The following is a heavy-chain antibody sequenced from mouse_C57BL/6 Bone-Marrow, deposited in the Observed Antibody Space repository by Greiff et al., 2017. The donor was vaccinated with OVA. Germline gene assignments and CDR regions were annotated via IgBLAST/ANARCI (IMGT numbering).Heavy chain of an antibody. CDR2: INPDSSTI. CDR1: GIDFSRYW. CDR3: ARPITPYAMDY. Sequence: EVKLLQSGGGLVQPGGSLKLSCAASGIDFSRYWMSWVRRAPGKGLEWIGEINPDSSTINYAPSLKDKFIISRDNAKNTLYLQMSKVRSEDTALYYCARPITPYAMDYWGQGTSVTVSS. D-gene: IGHD1-1*01. V-gene: IGHV4-1*01. J-gene: IGHJ4*01.